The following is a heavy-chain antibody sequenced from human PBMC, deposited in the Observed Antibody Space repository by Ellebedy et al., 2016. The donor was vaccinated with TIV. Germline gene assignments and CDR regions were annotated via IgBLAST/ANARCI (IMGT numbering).Heavy chain of an antibody. CDR1: GFTFSSYV. CDR3: AKDQPHYDFWTRQDY. J-gene: IGHJ4*02. Sequence: GESLKISXAASGFTFSSYVMSWIRQAPGKGLEWVSYISSSGSTIYYADSVKGRFTISRDNAKNSLYLQMNSLRAEDTAVYYCAKDQPHYDFWTRQDYWGQGTLVTVSS. V-gene: IGHV3-11*01. D-gene: IGHD3-3*01. CDR2: ISSSGSTI.